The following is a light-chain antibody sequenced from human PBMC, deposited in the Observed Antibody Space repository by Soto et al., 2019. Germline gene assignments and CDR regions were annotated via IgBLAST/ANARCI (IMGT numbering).Light chain of an antibody. Sequence: EIVLTQSPGTLSLSPGERATLSCRASQSVSSIYLAWYQQKPGQAPRLLIYDASSRATGIPDRFSGSGSGTDFTLTISRLEPEDFAVYYCQQFGTSPPSTFGQGTRLEIK. CDR3: QQFGTSPPST. CDR1: QSVSSIY. J-gene: IGKJ5*01. CDR2: DAS. V-gene: IGKV3-20*01.